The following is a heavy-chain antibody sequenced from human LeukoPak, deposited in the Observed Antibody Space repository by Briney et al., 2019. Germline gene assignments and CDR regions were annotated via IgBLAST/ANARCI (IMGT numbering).Heavy chain of an antibody. V-gene: IGHV1-46*01. CDR3: ARVGKSYYDFWSGPLTYGMDV. Sequence: ASVKVPCKASGYTFTSYYMHWVRQAPGQGLEWMGIINPSGGSTSYAQKFQGRVTMTRDTSTSTVYMELSSLRSEDTAVYYCARVGKSYYDFWSGPLTYGMDVWGRGTTVTVSS. CDR1: GYTFTSYY. J-gene: IGHJ6*02. CDR2: INPSGGST. D-gene: IGHD3-3*01.